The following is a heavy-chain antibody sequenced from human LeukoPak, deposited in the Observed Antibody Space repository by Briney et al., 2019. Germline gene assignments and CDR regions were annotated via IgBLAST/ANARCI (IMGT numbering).Heavy chain of an antibody. Sequence: GASVKVSCKASGGTFSSYAISWVRQAPGQGLEWMGGIIPIFGTANYAQKFQGRVTITTDESTSTAYMELSSLRSEDTAVYYCAREGRPAGFYYGSGSYVWYYWGQGTLVTVSS. V-gene: IGHV1-69*05. J-gene: IGHJ4*02. CDR1: GGTFSSYA. CDR3: AREGRPAGFYYGSGSYVWYY. D-gene: IGHD3-10*01. CDR2: IIPIFGTA.